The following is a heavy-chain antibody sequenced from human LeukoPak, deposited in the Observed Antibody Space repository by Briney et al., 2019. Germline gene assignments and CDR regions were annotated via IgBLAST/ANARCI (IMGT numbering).Heavy chain of an antibody. D-gene: IGHD2-15*01. CDR1: GFTFSSYA. J-gene: IGHJ6*03. Sequence: GGSLRLSCAASGFTFSSYAMSWVRQAPGKGLEWASAISGSGGSTYYADSVKGRFTISRDNSKNTLYLQMNSLRAEDTAVYYCAKSAGYCSGGSCYDYYYMDVWGKGTTVTVSS. CDR3: AKSAGYCSGGSCYDYYYMDV. CDR2: ISGSGGST. V-gene: IGHV3-23*01.